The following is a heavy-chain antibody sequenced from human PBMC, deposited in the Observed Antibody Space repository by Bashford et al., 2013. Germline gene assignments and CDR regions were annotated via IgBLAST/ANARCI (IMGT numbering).Heavy chain of an antibody. CDR2: ISAYNGNT. Sequence: ASVKVSCKASGYTFTSYGISWVRQAPGQGLEWMGWISAYNGNTNYAQKLQGRVTMTTDTSTSTAYMELRSLRSDDTAVYYCARDISSLGEWLLPPTYVGWFDPWGQGTLVTVSS. V-gene: IGHV1-18*01. CDR1: GYTFTSYG. CDR3: ARDISSLGEWLLPPTYVGWFDP. D-gene: IGHD3-3*01. J-gene: IGHJ5*02.